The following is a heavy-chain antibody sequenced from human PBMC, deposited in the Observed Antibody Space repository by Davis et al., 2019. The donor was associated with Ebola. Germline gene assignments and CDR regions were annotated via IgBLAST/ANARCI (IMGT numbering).Heavy chain of an antibody. J-gene: IGHJ6*02. CDR2: IKQDGSEK. V-gene: IGHV3-7*01. CDR1: GFTFSSYW. Sequence: GESLKISCAASGFTFSSYWMSWVRQAPGKGLEWVANIKQDGSEKYYVDSVKGRFTISRDNSKNTLYLQMNSLRAEDTAVYYCARGCMLLYYYYYGMDVWGQGTTVTVSS. CDR3: ARGCMLLYYYYYGMDV. D-gene: IGHD2-8*01.